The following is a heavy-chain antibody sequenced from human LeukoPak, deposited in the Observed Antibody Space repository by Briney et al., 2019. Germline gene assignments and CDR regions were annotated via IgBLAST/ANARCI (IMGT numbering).Heavy chain of an antibody. CDR1: GFTFSSYE. CDR3: ARRRDYYYGMDV. CDR2: ISSSGSTI. V-gene: IGHV3-48*03. J-gene: IGHJ6*02. Sequence: PGGSLRLSCAASGFTFSSYEMNWVRQAPGKGLEWVSYISSSGSTIYYADSVKGRFTISRDNAKNSLYLQMNSLRAEDTAVYYCARRRDYYYGMDVWGQGTTVTVSS.